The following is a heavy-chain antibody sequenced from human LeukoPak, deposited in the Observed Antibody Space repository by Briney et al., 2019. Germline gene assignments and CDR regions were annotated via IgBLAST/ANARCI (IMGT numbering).Heavy chain of an antibody. CDR3: ARDRAAGTLDF. CDR2: IHYSGTT. J-gene: IGHJ4*02. V-gene: IGHV4-59*01. Sequence: SDTLSLTCTVSSGSFIGYYMAWIRQPPGQGLEWIGYIHYSGTTEYNPSLARRATISVDTDKEQFSLDLRSVTGADTAVYYCARDRAAGTLDFWGQGTLVTVYS. D-gene: IGHD6-13*01. CDR1: SGSFIGYY.